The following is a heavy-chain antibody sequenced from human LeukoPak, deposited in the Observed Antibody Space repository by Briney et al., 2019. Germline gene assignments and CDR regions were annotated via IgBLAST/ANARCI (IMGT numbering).Heavy chain of an antibody. J-gene: IGHJ1*01. CDR2: ISRRSRHV. CDR3: VRDLLGSGSTTAYLHH. Sequence: GGSLRLSCTASGFTFSDYSMNWVRQAPGKGLEWVSSISRRSRHVYYAGSVKGRFTISRDNAWNSLYPQMNSLRAEDMAVYFCVRDLLGSGSTTAYLHHWGQGTLVTVSS. D-gene: IGHD1-1*01. CDR1: GFTFSDYS. V-gene: IGHV3-21*01.